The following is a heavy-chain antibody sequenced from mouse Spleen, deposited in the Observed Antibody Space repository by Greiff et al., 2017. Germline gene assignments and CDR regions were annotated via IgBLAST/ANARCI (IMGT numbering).Heavy chain of an antibody. V-gene: IGHV5-9-1*01. D-gene: IGHD2-5*01. CDR1: GFTFSSYA. Sequence: EVKLVESGGGLVKPGGSLKLSCAASGFTFSSYAMSWVRQPPEKRLEWVATISSGGSYTYYPDSVKGRFTISRDNAKNTLYLQMSSLRSEDTAMYYCERKSYSNYFDYWGQGTTRTVSS. J-gene: IGHJ2*01. CDR3: ERKSYSNYFDY. CDR2: ISSGGSYT.